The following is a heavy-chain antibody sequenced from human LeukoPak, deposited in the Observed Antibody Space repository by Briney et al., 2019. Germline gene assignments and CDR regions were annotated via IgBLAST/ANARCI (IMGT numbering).Heavy chain of an antibody. V-gene: IGHV3-30*02. Sequence: GGSLRLSCAASGFSFSSYAMHWVRQAPGKGLEWVAFMSYDANNKYYADSVKGRFTIPRDNSKNTLYLQMNSLRAEDTAIYYCAKDAYGSDINWFDSWGQGTPVIVSS. D-gene: IGHD3-10*01. CDR1: GFSFSSYA. CDR3: AKDAYGSDINWFDS. J-gene: IGHJ5*01. CDR2: MSYDANNK.